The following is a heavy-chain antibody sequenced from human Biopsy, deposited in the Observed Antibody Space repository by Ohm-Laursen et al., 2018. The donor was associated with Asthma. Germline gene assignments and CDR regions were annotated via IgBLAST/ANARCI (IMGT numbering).Heavy chain of an antibody. V-gene: IGHV3-23*01. D-gene: IGHD5-24*01. CDR2: ITRSAGRT. Sequence: GSLRLSRTASGFTFGDYWMSWVRQAPGKGLEWVSAITRSAGRTDYADSVKGRFTISRDNSKNTLYLQMNSLRAEDTAVYYCAKDIGSREDYWGQGTLVTVSS. CDR1: GFTFGDYW. J-gene: IGHJ4*02. CDR3: AKDIGSREDY.